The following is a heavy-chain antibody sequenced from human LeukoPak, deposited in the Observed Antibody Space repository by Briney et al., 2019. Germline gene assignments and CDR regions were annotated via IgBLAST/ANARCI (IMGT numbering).Heavy chain of an antibody. CDR3: ARGSGYCSSTRCYTLRYFDY. Sequence: SETLSLTCAVYGGSFSGYYWSWIRQPPGKGLEWIGEINHSGSTNYNPSLKSRVTISVDTSKNQFSLKLSSVTAADTAVYYCARGSGYCSSTRCYTLRYFDYWGQGTLVTVSS. CDR2: INHSGST. CDR1: GGSFSGYY. D-gene: IGHD2-2*02. J-gene: IGHJ4*02. V-gene: IGHV4-34*01.